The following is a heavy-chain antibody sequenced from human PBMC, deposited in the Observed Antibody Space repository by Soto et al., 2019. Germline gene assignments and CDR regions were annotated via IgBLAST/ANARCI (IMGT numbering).Heavy chain of an antibody. V-gene: IGHV4-34*01. CDR2: INHSGST. CDR1: GGSFSGYY. J-gene: IGHJ4*02. D-gene: IGHD5-18*01. Sequence: QVQLQQWGAGLLKPSETLSLTCAVYGGSFSGYYWSWIRQPPGKGLEWIGEINHSGSTNYNPSLKSRVTISVDTSKNQFSLKLSSVTAADTAVYYCARRRGYSYSKQGYFDYWGQGTLVTVSS. CDR3: ARRRGYSYSKQGYFDY.